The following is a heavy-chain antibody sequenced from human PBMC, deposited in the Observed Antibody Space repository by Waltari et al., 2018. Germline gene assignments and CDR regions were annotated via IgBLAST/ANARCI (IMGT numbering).Heavy chain of an antibody. CDR1: GYTFTNYP. CDR3: ARKIGDTSSAWYFDL. CDR2: INTETGNP. V-gene: IGHV7-4-1*02. D-gene: IGHD6-6*01. Sequence: QVQLVQSGSALKEPGASVKISCQASGYTFTNYPIHWVRQAPGRGLEGMGWINTETGNPTYAHGVTGGSVFALDTSVSTAYLQSSSLKAEHTAVDYCARKIGDTSSAWYFDLCGRGSLVTVSS. J-gene: IGHJ2*01.